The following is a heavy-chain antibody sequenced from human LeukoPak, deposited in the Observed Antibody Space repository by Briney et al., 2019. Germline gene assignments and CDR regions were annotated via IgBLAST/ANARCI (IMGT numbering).Heavy chain of an antibody. J-gene: IGHJ6*03. D-gene: IGHD6-13*01. CDR2: IYYSGST. CDR3: ARGRIAAADPDYYYYYYMDV. Sequence: SETLSLTCTVFGGSISSYYWSWIRQPPGKGLEWIGYIYYSGSTNYNPSLKSRVTISVDTSKNQFSLKLSSVTAADTAVYYCARGRIAAADPDYYYYYYMDVWGKGTTVTASS. CDR1: GGSISSYY. V-gene: IGHV4-59*01.